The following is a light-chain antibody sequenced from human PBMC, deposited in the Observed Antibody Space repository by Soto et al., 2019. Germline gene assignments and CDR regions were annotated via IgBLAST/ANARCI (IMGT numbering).Light chain of an antibody. CDR2: DSS. CDR3: QQRVDWPLT. Sequence: ETVLTQSPAXLSLSPGEXATXXXRASXNXXXYLAWFQQKPGQAPRLLIYDSSHRATGTPDRFSGSGSGTDFTLTISRVEPEDFATYYCQQRVDWPLTFGGGTKVQI. J-gene: IGKJ4*01. CDR1: XNXXXY. V-gene: IGKV3-11*01.